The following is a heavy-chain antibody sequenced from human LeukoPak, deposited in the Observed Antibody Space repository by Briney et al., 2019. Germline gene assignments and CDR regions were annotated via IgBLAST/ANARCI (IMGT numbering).Heavy chain of an antibody. J-gene: IGHJ4*02. CDR3: ARDRGIGDYYHYYFDY. CDR2: IYYSGST. Sequence: SETLSLTCTVSGGSISNYYWSWVRQPPGKGLEWIGYIYYSGSTKYNPSLESRVTISIDTSKNQFSLKLSSVTAADTAVYYCARDRGIGDYYHYYFDYWGQGTLVTVSS. V-gene: IGHV4-59*01. D-gene: IGHD4-17*01. CDR1: GGSISNYY.